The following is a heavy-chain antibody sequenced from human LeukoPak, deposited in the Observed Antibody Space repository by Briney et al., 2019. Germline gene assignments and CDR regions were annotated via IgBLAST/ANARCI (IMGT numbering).Heavy chain of an antibody. D-gene: IGHD3-3*01. CDR1: GGSFSGYY. CDR3: ARGQWITIFGVVTHNWFDP. J-gene: IGHJ5*02. Sequence: SETLSLTCAVYGGSFSGYYGRWVRQPPGKGLEWIGEINHSGSTNYNPSLKSPVTISVDTSKNQFSLKLSSVTAADTAVYYCARGQWITIFGVVTHNWFDPWGQGTLVTVSS. CDR2: INHSGST. V-gene: IGHV4-34*01.